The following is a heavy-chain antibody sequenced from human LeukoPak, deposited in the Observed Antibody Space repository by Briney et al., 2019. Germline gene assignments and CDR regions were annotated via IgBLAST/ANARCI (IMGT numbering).Heavy chain of an antibody. J-gene: IGHJ4*02. V-gene: IGHV3-23*01. Sequence: GGSLRLSCSASGFTFNTYAMMWVRQAPGKGLEWVSGIGGYGTNTHYADSVKGRFTISRDNSKNTLYLQMNSLRVEDTAVYYCAKDLSCSSASCRPDYWGQGTLVTVSS. CDR1: GFTFNTYA. CDR2: IGGYGTNT. CDR3: AKDLSCSSASCRPDY. D-gene: IGHD2-2*01.